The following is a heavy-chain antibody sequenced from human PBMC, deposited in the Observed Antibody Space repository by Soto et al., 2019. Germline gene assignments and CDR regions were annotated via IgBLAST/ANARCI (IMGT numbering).Heavy chain of an antibody. J-gene: IGHJ4*01. Sequence: QVQLVESGGGVVQPGRSLRLSCAASGFTFSSYGMHWVRQAPGKGLEWVAIISYDGSNKYYADSVKGRFTISRDNSKNTLYLQMNSLRVEDTAVYYCAKADARADYFDYWGHGTLVTVSS. CDR3: AKADARADYFDY. CDR1: GFTFSSYG. V-gene: IGHV3-30*18. CDR2: ISYDGSNK.